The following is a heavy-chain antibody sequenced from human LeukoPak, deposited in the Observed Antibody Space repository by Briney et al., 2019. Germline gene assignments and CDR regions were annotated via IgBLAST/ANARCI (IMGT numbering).Heavy chain of an antibody. D-gene: IGHD3-10*01. CDR1: GFTFDDYA. J-gene: IGHJ4*02. CDR2: ISWNSGTI. Sequence: GGSLRLSCAASGFTFDDYAMHWVRQAPGKGLEWVSGISWNSGTIDYADSVKGRFTISRDNAKNSLYLQMNSLRAEDTAVYYCAKVAVEYYYGSGSFDYWGQGTLVTVSS. CDR3: AKVAVEYYYGSGSFDY. V-gene: IGHV3-9*01.